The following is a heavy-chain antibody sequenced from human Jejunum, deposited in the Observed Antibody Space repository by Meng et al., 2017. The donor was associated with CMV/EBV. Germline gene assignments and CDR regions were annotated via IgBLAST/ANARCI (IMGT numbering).Heavy chain of an antibody. CDR1: GFTLSSYS. CDR3: ARGLDSSSDY. V-gene: IGHV3-21*01. D-gene: IGHD6-6*01. J-gene: IGHJ4*02. CDR2: ISSSNYI. Sequence: SCVASGFTLSSYSMNWVRQAPGKGLEWVSYISSSNYIHYSDSVKGRFTISTDNAKNSLFLQMNSLRAEDTGVYYCARGLDSSSDYWGQGIMVTVSS.